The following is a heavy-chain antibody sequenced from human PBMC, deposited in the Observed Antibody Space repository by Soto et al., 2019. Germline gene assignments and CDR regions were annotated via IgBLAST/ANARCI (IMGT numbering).Heavy chain of an antibody. CDR1: GFTFSSYA. V-gene: IGHV3-23*01. J-gene: IGHJ6*02. CDR2: IGGGGTDT. Sequence: EVQLLESGGDLVEPGGSLGLSCAASGFTFSSYAMSWVRQAPGKGLEWVWGIGGGGTDTYYANSVRGRFTISRNNSDNTLYLQINSMRSEDTAVYYCAKWDAIALAGHDYFGMDVWGQGTTVAVSS. CDR3: AKWDAIALAGHDYFGMDV. D-gene: IGHD6-19*01.